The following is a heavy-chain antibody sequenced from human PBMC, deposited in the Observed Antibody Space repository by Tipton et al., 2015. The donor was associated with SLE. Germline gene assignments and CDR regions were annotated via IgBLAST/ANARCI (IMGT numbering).Heavy chain of an antibody. J-gene: IGHJ6*02. Sequence: GSLRLSCAASGFTFSSYSMTWVRQAPGQGLEWVSSIASNSYVYYTDSVQGRFIISRDNAKNSLYLQMNSLRAEDTAVYYCARVHYVTGALSRRYYQYHGMDVWGQGTTVTVSS. CDR2: IASNSYV. CDR1: GFTFSSYS. D-gene: IGHD3-22*01. V-gene: IGHV3-21*06. CDR3: ARVHYVTGALSRRYYQYHGMDV.